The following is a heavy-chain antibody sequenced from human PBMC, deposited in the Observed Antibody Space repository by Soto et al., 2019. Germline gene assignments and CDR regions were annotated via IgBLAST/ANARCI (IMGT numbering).Heavy chain of an antibody. J-gene: IGHJ4*01. D-gene: IGHD6-6*01. V-gene: IGHV3-48*01. CDR3: AADSSSPY. CDR1: GFTFSIYN. CDR2: INETGSPR. Sequence: GGSLRLSCVVSGFTFSIYNMNWVRQAPGKGLEWVSFINETGSPRYYADSVKGRFTISRDNAKNSLYLQMNNLRVEDTAVYYCAADSSSPYWGQGTLVTVSS.